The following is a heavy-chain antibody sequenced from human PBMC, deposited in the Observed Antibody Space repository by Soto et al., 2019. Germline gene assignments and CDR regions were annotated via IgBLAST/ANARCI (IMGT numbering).Heavy chain of an antibody. V-gene: IGHV1-18*01. D-gene: IGHD3-3*01. J-gene: IGHJ6*02. CDR2: MSTYNDNT. CDR1: GYTFNTYG. Sequence: QVQLVQSGAEVKKPGASVKVSCKASGYTFNTYGITWVRQAPGQGLEWMGWMSTYNDNTKYAQNFMGRVTMTTDTSTNTAYMELRSLKSDDAAVYYCARDIFPYRNYYHYAMDVWGQGTAVTVSS. CDR3: ARDIFPYRNYYHYAMDV.